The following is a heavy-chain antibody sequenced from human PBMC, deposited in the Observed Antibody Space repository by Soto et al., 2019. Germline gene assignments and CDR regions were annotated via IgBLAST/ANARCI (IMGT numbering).Heavy chain of an antibody. CDR2: INTDNGNT. Sequence: QVQLVQSGAEVKKPGASVRVSCKASGYTFASFVIHWVRQAPGQRLEWIGWINTDNGNTKYSQKFQGRVTITRDTSASTAYMELSSLISEATAVYYCAREMPGYWTGPFDSWGQGTLVTVSS. V-gene: IGHV1-3*04. J-gene: IGHJ4*02. D-gene: IGHD6-13*01. CDR1: GYTFASFV. CDR3: AREMPGYWTGPFDS.